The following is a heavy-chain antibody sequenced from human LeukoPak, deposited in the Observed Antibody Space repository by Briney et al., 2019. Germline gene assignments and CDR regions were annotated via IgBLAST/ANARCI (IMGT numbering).Heavy chain of an antibody. J-gene: IGHJ6*02. Sequence: ASVKVSCKASGYTFTGCYMHWVRQAPGQGLEWMGWINPNSGGTNYAQKFQGRVTMTRDTSISTAYMELSRLRSDDTAVYYCARGGSLMVYAMDYYYGMDVWGQGTTVTVSS. CDR3: ARGGSLMVYAMDYYYGMDV. CDR2: INPNSGGT. V-gene: IGHV1-2*02. CDR1: GYTFTGCY. D-gene: IGHD2-8*01.